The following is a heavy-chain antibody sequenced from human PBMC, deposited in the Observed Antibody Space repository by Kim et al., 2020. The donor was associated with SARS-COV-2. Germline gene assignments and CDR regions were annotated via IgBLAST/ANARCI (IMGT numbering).Heavy chain of an antibody. V-gene: IGHV3-11*01. Sequence: GGSLRLSCAASGFTFSDYYMSWIRQAPGKGLEWVSYISSSGSTIYYADSVKGRFTISRDNAKNSLYLQMNSLRAEDTAVYYCAMFDCTNGVCYAAEYFQHWGQGTLVTVSS. CDR1: GFTFSDYY. D-gene: IGHD2-8*01. J-gene: IGHJ1*01. CDR3: AMFDCTNGVCYAAEYFQH. CDR2: ISSSGSTI.